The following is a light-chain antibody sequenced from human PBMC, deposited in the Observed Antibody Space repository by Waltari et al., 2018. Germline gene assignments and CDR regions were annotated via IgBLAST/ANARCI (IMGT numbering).Light chain of an antibody. J-gene: IGLJ3*02. CDR1: ILGSNY. CDR2: QDI. CDR3: QALGSNRWV. V-gene: IGLV3-1*01. Sequence: SSELTQPPSVSVSPGQTASITCSGVILGSNYASWYQHKPGQSPLLVIYQDIYRPSGIPERFSGSKSGNTATLAISGTQAMDDADYYCQALGSNRWVFGGGTKLTVL.